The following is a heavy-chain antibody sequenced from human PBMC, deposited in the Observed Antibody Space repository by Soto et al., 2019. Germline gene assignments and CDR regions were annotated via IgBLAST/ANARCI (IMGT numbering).Heavy chain of an antibody. V-gene: IGHV4-39*01. CDR3: ARQGFGQLHGLVDV. CDR2: INHSGLT. D-gene: IGHD3-10*01. J-gene: IGHJ6*02. Sequence: PSETLSLTCTVSGGSVSSNSYSWGWIRQSPGKGLEWIGNINHSGLTSYNPSLKSRVTMSVDTSKNQFSLKVNSVTAADTALYYCARQGFGQLHGLVDVWGPGTTVTVSS. CDR1: GGSVSSNSYS.